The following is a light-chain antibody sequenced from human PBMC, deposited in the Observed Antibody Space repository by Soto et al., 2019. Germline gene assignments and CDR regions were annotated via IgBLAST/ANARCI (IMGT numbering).Light chain of an antibody. V-gene: IGKV3-15*01. CDR2: GAS. J-gene: IGKJ1*01. Sequence: ETVMTQSPATLSVSPGERVTLSCRASESVSTYLAWYQQKPGQAPRLLIYGASARATGIPARFSGSGSGTEFTLTISSLQSEDFAVYYCQQYNNWPQTFGQGTKVEIK. CDR1: ESVSTY. CDR3: QQYNNWPQT.